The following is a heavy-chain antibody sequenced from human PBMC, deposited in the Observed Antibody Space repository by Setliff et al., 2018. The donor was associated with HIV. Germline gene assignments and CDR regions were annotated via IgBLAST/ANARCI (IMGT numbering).Heavy chain of an antibody. D-gene: IGHD3-10*02. Sequence: SVKVSCKASGGTFSSYAISWVRQAPGQGLEWMGGIIPIFGTANYAQKFQGRVTLTADESTSTVYMELSSLRSEDTALYYCARIVRPSYYYYYYMDVWGKGTTVTVSS. CDR2: IIPIFGTA. CDR1: GGTFSSYA. J-gene: IGHJ6*03. V-gene: IGHV1-69*13. CDR3: ARIVRPSYYYYYYMDV.